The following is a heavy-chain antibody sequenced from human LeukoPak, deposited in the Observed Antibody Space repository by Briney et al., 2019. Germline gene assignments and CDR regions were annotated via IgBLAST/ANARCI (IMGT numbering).Heavy chain of an antibody. D-gene: IGHD3-22*01. J-gene: IGHJ3*02. Sequence: GGSLRLSCAASGFTVSSNYMSWVRQAPGKGLEWVSVIYSGGSTYYADPVKGRFTISRDNSKNTLYLQMNSLRAEDTAVYYCARGRDYDSSGYYYGGAFDIWGQGTMVTVSS. CDR2: IYSGGST. CDR1: GFTVSSNY. CDR3: ARGRDYDSSGYYYGGAFDI. V-gene: IGHV3-53*01.